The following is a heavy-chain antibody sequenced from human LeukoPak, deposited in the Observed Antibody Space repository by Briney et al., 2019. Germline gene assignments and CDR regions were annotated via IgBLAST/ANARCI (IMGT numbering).Heavy chain of an antibody. J-gene: IGHJ5*02. CDR1: GGTFSKYT. V-gene: IGHV1-69*13. Sequence: ASVKVSCKASGGTFSKYTISWVRQRPGQGLEWMGGITPLFGTANYAQKFQGRVTITADESASTAYMELSSLRSEDTAVYYCATWQLGWFDPWGQGTLVTVSS. CDR3: ATWQLGWFDP. D-gene: IGHD6-13*01. CDR2: ITPLFGTA.